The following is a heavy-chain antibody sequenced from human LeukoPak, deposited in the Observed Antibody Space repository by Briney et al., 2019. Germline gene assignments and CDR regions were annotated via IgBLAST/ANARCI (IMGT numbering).Heavy chain of an antibody. CDR1: GGSFSGYY. J-gene: IGHJ2*01. CDR3: AMKKAGSYWYFDL. V-gene: IGHV4-34*01. Sequence: SETLSLTCAVYGGSFSGYYWSWIRQPPGKGLEWIGEIYHSGSTNYNPSLKSRVTISVDKSKNQFSLKLSSVTAADTAVYYCAMKKAGSYWYFDLWGRGTLVTVSS. D-gene: IGHD2-15*01. CDR2: IYHSGST.